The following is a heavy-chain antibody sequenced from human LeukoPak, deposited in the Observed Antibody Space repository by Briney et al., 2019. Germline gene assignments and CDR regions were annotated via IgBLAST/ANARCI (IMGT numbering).Heavy chain of an antibody. CDR3: ARESSVSTIFGVVTNYYYYGMDV. D-gene: IGHD3-3*01. V-gene: IGHV4-31*03. J-gene: IGHJ6*02. CDR2: IYYSGST. Sequence: SETLSLTCTVSGGSISSGGYYWSWIRQHPGKGLEWIGYIYYSGSTYYNPSLKSRVTISVDTSKNQFSLKLSSVTAADTAVYYCARESSVSTIFGVVTNYYYYGMDVWGQGTTVTVSS. CDR1: GGSISSGGYY.